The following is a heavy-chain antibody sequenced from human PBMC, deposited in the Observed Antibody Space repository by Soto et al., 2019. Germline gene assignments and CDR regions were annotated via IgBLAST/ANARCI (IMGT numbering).Heavy chain of an antibody. CDR1: GFTFSDHY. V-gene: IGHV3-72*01. D-gene: IGHD1-1*01. CDR2: SRNKANSYTT. CDR3: IRPMTGPTRGFDY. Sequence: EVQLVESGGGLVQPGGSLRLSCAVSGFTFSDHYMDWVRQAPVKGLEWVGRSRNKANSYTTEYAASVKGRFTISRDDSENSLYLKMDSLKTEDTAVYFCIRPMTGPTRGFDYWGQGTLVTVSS. J-gene: IGHJ4*02.